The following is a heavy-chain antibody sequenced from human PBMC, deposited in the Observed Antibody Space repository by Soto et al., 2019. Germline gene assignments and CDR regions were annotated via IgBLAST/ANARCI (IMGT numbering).Heavy chain of an antibody. Sequence: QVQLVQSGAEVKKPGASVKVSCKASGYPFTSFDINWVRQATGQGLEWMGWMDPNSGNTAYAQKFQGRVTLTRDTSMDTAYMELSSLRSGDTAVYYCARGTGSISLVRGVLVTDSPGYYMDVWGDGATVTVSS. CDR1: GYPFTSFD. D-gene: IGHD3-10*01. CDR3: ARGTGSISLVRGVLVTDSPGYYMDV. CDR2: MDPNSGNT. J-gene: IGHJ6*03. V-gene: IGHV1-8*01.